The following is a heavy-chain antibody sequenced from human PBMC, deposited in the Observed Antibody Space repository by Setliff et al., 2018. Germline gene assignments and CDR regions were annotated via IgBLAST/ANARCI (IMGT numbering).Heavy chain of an antibody. CDR2: INHSGST. D-gene: IGHD1-20*01. J-gene: IGHJ4*02. CDR1: GGTFSYYY. CDR3: ARGRNIKLRLLDS. V-gene: IGHV4-34*01. Sequence: NPSETLSLTCAASGGTFSYYYWTWIRQPPGKGLEWIGEINHSGSTSYNPSLESRVTISIDTSKNQFSLNLRYVTAADTGLYYCARGRNIKLRLLDSWGQGKLVTV.